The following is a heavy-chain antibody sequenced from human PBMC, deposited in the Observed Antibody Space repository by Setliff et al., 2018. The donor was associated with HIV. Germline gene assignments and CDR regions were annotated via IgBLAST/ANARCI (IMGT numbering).Heavy chain of an antibody. CDR2: INPKSGVT. J-gene: IGHJ4*02. Sequence: VKVSCKASGYTFTDYYIHWVRQAPGHGLEWVGRINPKSGVTSYAQNFRARVTMTRDTSSTTAYMELSTLRSDDTALYYCARDLIRITPHGDLPFWGQGTLVTVSS. V-gene: IGHV1-2*06. D-gene: IGHD2-15*01. CDR3: ARDLIRITPHGDLPF. CDR1: GYTFTDYY.